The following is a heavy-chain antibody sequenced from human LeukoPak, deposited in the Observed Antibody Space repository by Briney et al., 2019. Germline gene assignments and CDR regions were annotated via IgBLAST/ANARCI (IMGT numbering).Heavy chain of an antibody. D-gene: IGHD6-13*01. J-gene: IGHJ4*02. V-gene: IGHV4-59*08. CDR2: ISYSGNT. CDR1: GGSISSYY. Sequence: KPSETLSLTCTVSGGSISSYYWSWIRQPPGKGLEWIGYISYSGNTNYNPSLKSRVTISVDTSKNQFPLKLTSGTAADTAVYYCARQGGYIAPLALWGQGTLVTVSA. CDR3: ARQGGYIAPLAL.